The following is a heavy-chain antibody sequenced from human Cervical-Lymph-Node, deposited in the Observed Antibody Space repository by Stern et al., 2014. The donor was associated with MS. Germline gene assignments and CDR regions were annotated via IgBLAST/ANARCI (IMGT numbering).Heavy chain of an antibody. CDR3: ASRSWYEFDY. CDR1: GGSISSSSYY. CDR2: IYYSGST. D-gene: IGHD6-13*01. Sequence: QLVESGPGLVKPSETLSLTCTVSGGSISSSSYYWGWIRQPPGKGLEWIGSIYYSGSTYYKPSLKSRVTISVDTSKNQFPLKLSSVTAADTAVYYCASRSWYEFDYWGQGTLVTVSS. V-gene: IGHV4-39*01. J-gene: IGHJ4*02.